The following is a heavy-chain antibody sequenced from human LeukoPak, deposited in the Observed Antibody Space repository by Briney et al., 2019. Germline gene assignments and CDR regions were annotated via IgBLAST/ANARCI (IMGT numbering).Heavy chain of an antibody. CDR1: GGSFSGYY. CDR2: INHSGST. D-gene: IGHD3-22*01. Sequence: SETLSLTCAVYGGSFSGYYWSWIRQPPGKGPEWIGEINHSGSTNYNPSLKSRVTISVDTSKNQFSLKLSSVTAADTAVYYCFMGSSGYYFGEFDYWGQGTLVTVSS. J-gene: IGHJ4*02. V-gene: IGHV4-34*03. CDR3: FMGSSGYYFGEFDY.